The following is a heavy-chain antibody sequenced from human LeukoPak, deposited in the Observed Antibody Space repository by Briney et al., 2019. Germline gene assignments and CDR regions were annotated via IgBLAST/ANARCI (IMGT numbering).Heavy chain of an antibody. CDR3: ARGRVGATRTPYGMDV. V-gene: IGHV3-21*01. Sequence: GGSLRLSCAASGFTFSSYSMNWVRQAPGKGLEWVSSISSSSSYIYYADSVKGRFTISRDNAKNSLYLQMNSLRAEDTAVYYCARGRVGATRTPYGMDVWGQGTTVTVSS. J-gene: IGHJ6*02. CDR1: GFTFSSYS. CDR2: ISSSSSYI. D-gene: IGHD1-26*01.